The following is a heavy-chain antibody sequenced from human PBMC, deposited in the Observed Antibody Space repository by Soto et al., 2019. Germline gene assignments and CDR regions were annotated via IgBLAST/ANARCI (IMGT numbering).Heavy chain of an antibody. CDR2: INPNSGGT. V-gene: IGHV1-2*04. CDR3: ARGGIVVVVAATRGYYYGMDV. D-gene: IGHD2-15*01. CDR1: GYTFTGYY. J-gene: IGHJ6*02. Sequence: ASVKVSCKASGYTFTGYYMHWVRQAPGQGLEWMGWINPNSGGTNYAQKFQGWVTVTRDTSISTAYMELSRLRSDDTAVYYCARGGIVVVVAATRGYYYGMDVWGQGTTVTVS.